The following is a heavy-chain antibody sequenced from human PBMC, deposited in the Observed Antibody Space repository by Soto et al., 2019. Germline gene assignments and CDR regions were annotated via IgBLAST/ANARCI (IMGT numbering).Heavy chain of an antibody. CDR2: IYYSGST. CDR1: GGSITSSYY. V-gene: IGHV4-39*01. Sequence: QLQLQESGPGLVKPSETLSLTCTVSGGSITSSYYWGWIRQPPGKGLEWIGSIYYSGSTYYNPSLKSRGTITVDPAKHQFSLTPSPVTPAATAVYYCATRPATTILTDYWGQGTPVTVSS. J-gene: IGHJ4*02. CDR3: ATRPATTILTDY. D-gene: IGHD1-1*01.